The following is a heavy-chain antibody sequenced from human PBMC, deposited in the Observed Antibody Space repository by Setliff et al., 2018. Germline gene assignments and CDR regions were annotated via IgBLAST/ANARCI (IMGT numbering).Heavy chain of an antibody. J-gene: IGHJ6*03. Sequence: GGSLRLSCAASGFTFNNAWMSWVRQDPGKGLEWVANIKQDGSEKYYVDSVKGRFTISRDNAKNSLYLQMNSLRAEDTAVYYCARGLEGEDYFYYMDVWGKGNTVTVSS. D-gene: IGHD2-21*01. CDR1: GFTFNNAW. CDR2: IKQDGSEK. V-gene: IGHV3-7*03. CDR3: ARGLEGEDYFYYMDV.